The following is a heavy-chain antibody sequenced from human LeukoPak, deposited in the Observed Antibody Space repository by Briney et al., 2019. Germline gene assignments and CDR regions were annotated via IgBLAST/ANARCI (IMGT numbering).Heavy chain of an antibody. CDR3: AKRLRVAPYYFDY. Sequence: GGSLRLSCAASGFTFSSYSMNWVRQAPGKGLEWVSYISSSSSTIYYADSVKGRFTISRDNAKNSLSLQMNSLRAEDTAVYYCAKRLRVAPYYFDYWGQGTLVTVSS. D-gene: IGHD1-1*01. CDR1: GFTFSSYS. V-gene: IGHV3-48*04. CDR2: ISSSSSTI. J-gene: IGHJ4*02.